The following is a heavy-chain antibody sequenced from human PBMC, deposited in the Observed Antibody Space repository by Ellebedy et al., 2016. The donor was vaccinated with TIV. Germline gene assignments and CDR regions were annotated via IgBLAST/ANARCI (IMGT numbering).Heavy chain of an antibody. CDR2: IYYSGST. Sequence: SETLSLTCTVSGGSISSYYWSWIRQPPGKGLEWIGYIYYSGSTNYNPSLKSRVTISVDTSKNQFSLKLSSVTAADTAVYYCARVKYSSSPPDYWGQGTLATVSS. V-gene: IGHV4-59*01. D-gene: IGHD6-6*01. CDR1: GGSISSYY. CDR3: ARVKYSSSPPDY. J-gene: IGHJ4*02.